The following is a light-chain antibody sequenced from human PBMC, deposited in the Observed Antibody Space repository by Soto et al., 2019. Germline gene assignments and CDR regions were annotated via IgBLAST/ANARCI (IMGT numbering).Light chain of an antibody. Sequence: DIQMTQSTTSLSASQGDRVTITCRASQSIDTYLNWYQQKPGKAPKLLIYAASSLQSGVPSRFSGSGSGTDFTLTISSLQPEDFATYYCQQSYSTPWTSAQGTNVDI. V-gene: IGKV1-39*01. CDR1: QSIDTY. CDR3: QQSYSTPWT. CDR2: AAS. J-gene: IGKJ1*01.